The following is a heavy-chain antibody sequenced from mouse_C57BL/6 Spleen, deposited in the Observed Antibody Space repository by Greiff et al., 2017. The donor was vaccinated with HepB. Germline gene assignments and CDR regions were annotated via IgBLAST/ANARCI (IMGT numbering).Heavy chain of an antibody. CDR3: ARRDSNDAMDY. D-gene: IGHD2-5*01. Sequence: QVQLQQSGAELVKPGASVKLSCKASGYTFTSYWMQWVKQRPGQGLEWIGEIDPSDSYTNYNQKFKGKATLTVDTSSSTAYMQLSSLTSEDSAVYYCARRDSNDAMDYWGQGTSVTVSS. CDR1: GYTFTSYW. V-gene: IGHV1-50*01. J-gene: IGHJ4*01. CDR2: IDPSDSYT.